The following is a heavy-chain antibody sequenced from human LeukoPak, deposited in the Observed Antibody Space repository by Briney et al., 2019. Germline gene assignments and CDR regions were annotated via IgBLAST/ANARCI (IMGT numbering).Heavy chain of an antibody. D-gene: IGHD3-3*01. CDR2: ISFDESNK. J-gene: IGHJ6*03. Sequence: GGSLRLSCAASGFTFRSYGMHWVRQAPGKGLEWVALISFDESNKYYLDSVKGRFTISRDNAKNSLYLQMNSLRAEDTAVYYCAREAPPYDFWIRSPAGNYYYYMDVWGKGTTVTVSS. V-gene: IGHV3-33*05. CDR1: GFTFRSYG. CDR3: AREAPPYDFWIRSPAGNYYYYMDV.